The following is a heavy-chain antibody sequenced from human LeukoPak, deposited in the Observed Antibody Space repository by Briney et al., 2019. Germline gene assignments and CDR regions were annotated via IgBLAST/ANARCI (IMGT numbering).Heavy chain of an antibody. D-gene: IGHD3-3*01. CDR2: IYYSGST. J-gene: IGHJ4*02. V-gene: IGHV4-39*01. CDR1: GGSISSSSYY. CDR3: ARLGDKRDYDFWSGYQKFDY. Sequence: PSETLFLTCTVSGGSISSSSYYWGWIRQPPGKGLEWIGSIYYSGSTYYNPSLKSRVTISVDTSKNQFSLKLSSVTAADTAVYYCARLGDKRDYDFWSGYQKFDYWGQGTLVTVSS.